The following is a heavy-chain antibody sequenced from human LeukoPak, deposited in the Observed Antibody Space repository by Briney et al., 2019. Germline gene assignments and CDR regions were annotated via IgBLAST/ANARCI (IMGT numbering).Heavy chain of an antibody. Sequence: SETLSLTCTVFGGSISSYYWSWIRQPPGKGLEWIGYIYYSGSTNYNPSLKSRVTISVDTSKNQFSLKLSSVTAADTAVYYCAREGSGSSYPFDPWGQGTLVTVSS. J-gene: IGHJ5*02. V-gene: IGHV4-59*01. CDR3: AREGSGSSYPFDP. CDR2: IYYSGST. CDR1: GGSISSYY. D-gene: IGHD6-19*01.